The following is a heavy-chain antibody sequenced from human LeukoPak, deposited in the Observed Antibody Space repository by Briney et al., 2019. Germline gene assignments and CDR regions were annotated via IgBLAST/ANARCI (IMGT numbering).Heavy chain of an antibody. CDR1: GGSFSGYY. Sequence: SETLSLTCAVYGGSFSGYYWSWIRKPPGKGLEWIGEINHSGSTNYNPSLKSRVTISVDTSKNQFSLKLSSVTAADTAVYYCARGASVTTSRTYWYFDLWGRGTLVTVSS. CDR3: ARGASVTTSRTYWYFDL. J-gene: IGHJ2*01. CDR2: INHSGST. V-gene: IGHV4-34*01. D-gene: IGHD4-17*01.